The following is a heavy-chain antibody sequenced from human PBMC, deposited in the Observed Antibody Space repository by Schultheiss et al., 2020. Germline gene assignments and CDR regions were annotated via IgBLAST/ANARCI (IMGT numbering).Heavy chain of an antibody. V-gene: IGHV3-30-3*01. J-gene: IGHJ4*02. CDR1: GFTFSSYA. Sequence: GESLKISCAASGFTFSSYAMHWVRQAPGKGLEWVAVISYDGSNKYYADSVKGRFTISRDNSKNTLYLQMNSLRAEDTAVYYCARAGDSSGEVDYWGQGTLVTVSS. CDR3: ARAGDSSGEVDY. D-gene: IGHD3-22*01. CDR2: ISYDGSNK.